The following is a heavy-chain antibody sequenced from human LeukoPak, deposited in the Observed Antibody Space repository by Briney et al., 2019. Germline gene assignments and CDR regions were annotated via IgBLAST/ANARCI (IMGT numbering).Heavy chain of an antibody. D-gene: IGHD3-3*01. CDR2: IYPGDSDT. CDR3: ARPYYDFWSGYYIGY. CDR1: GYSFTSYW. J-gene: IGHJ4*02. V-gene: IGHV5-51*01. Sequence: GESLKISCKGSGYSFTSYWIGWVRQMPGKGLEWMGIIYPGDSDTRYSLSFQGQVTISADKSISTAYLQWSSLKASDTAMYYCARPYYDFWSGYYIGYWGQGTLVTVSS.